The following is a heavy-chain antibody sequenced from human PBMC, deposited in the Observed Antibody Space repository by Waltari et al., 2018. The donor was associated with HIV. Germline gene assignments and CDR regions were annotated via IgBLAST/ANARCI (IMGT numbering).Heavy chain of an antibody. D-gene: IGHD3-22*01. V-gene: IGHV4-59*01. CDR1: Y. J-gene: IGHJ5*02. Sequence: YMGWIRQPPGKGLEWIGYIYYSGSTNYNPSLKSRVTISVDTSKNQFSLKLSSVTAADTAVYYCARASGDYYDSSGYPGGYNWFDPWGQGTLVTVSS. CDR2: IYYSGST. CDR3: ARASGDYYDSSGYPGGYNWFDP.